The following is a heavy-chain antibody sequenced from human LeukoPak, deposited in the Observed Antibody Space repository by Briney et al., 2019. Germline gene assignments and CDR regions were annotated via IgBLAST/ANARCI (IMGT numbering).Heavy chain of an antibody. J-gene: IGHJ4*02. Sequence: ASVKVSCKASGYTFTGYYMHWVRQAPGQGLEWMGWINPNSGGANYAQKFQGRVTMTRDTSISTAYMELSRLRSDDTAVYYCATDFTYDSSGSDFDYWGQGTLVTVSS. D-gene: IGHD3-22*01. V-gene: IGHV1-2*02. CDR2: INPNSGGA. CDR3: ATDFTYDSSGSDFDY. CDR1: GYTFTGYY.